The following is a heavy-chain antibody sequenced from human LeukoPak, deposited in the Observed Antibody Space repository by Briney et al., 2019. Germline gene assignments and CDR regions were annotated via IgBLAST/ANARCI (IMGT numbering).Heavy chain of an antibody. CDR2: TYYRSKWYN. CDR1: GDSVSSNSAS. V-gene: IGHV6-1*01. J-gene: IGHJ5*02. CDR3: TRGSWFDP. Sequence: SQTLSLTCAISGDSVSSNSASWNWIRQSPARGLEWLGRTYYRSKWYNDYAESVKSRISINPDTSKNQFPLQLNSVTPEDTAVYYCTRGSWFDPWGQGTLVTVSS.